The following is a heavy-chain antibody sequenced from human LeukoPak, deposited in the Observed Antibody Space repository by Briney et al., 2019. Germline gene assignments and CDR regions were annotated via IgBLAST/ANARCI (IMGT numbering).Heavy chain of an antibody. Sequence: GGSLRLSCAASGFTFSNAWMSWVRQAPGKGLEWVGRIKSKTDGGTTDYAAPVKGRFTISRDDSKNTLYLQMNSLKTEHTSVYYCTTDLFEYYYGSGSYYRDCGWGQGTLVTVSS. CDR1: GFTFSNAW. D-gene: IGHD3-10*01. CDR3: TTDLFEYYYGSGSYYRDCG. J-gene: IGHJ4*02. CDR2: IKSKTDGGTT. V-gene: IGHV3-15*01.